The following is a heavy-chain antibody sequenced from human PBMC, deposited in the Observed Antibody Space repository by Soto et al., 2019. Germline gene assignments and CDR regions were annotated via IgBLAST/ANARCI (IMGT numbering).Heavy chain of an antibody. V-gene: IGHV3-23*01. D-gene: IGHD2-21*02. Sequence: GLEGGAPIRGSGGSTYYADSVKARLTISRDNSKNTLYLQMNSLTATDTAVYHCPRASGGHSGWGHSSDPWGQGTLPTV. CDR3: PRASGGHSGWGHSSDP. CDR2: IRGSGGST. J-gene: IGHJ5*02.